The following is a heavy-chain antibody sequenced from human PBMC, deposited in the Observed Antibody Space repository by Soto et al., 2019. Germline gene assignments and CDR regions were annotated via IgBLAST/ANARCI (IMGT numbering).Heavy chain of an antibody. CDR2: ISSGGDTV. J-gene: IGHJ4*02. V-gene: IGHV3-48*03. CDR1: RFTFSTYE. CDR3: VRYCSSTLCNGVATRTFDY. D-gene: IGHD2-2*01. Sequence: EVQLVESGGALVQPGGSLRLSCAASRFTFSTYEMHWLRQAPGKGLEWVSYISSGGDTVHYADSVKGRFTISRDNTRNSLYLQMNSLRDEDTALYYCVRYCSSTLCNGVATRTFDYCGQGTLVTVSS.